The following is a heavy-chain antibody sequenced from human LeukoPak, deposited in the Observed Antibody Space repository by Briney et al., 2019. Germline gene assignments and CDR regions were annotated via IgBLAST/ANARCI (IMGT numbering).Heavy chain of an antibody. CDR3: TRVSFAWAILHFDY. CDR2: INPNTGDT. J-gene: IGHJ4*02. Sequence: ASVKVSCKASGYTFTDYYKHWVRQAPGQGLEWMGRINPNTGDTNYAQKFQGRVTMTGDASINTASMELTSLTSGDTAIYYCTRVSFAWAILHFDYWGQGTLVTVSS. CDR1: GYTFTDYY. V-gene: IGHV1-2*02.